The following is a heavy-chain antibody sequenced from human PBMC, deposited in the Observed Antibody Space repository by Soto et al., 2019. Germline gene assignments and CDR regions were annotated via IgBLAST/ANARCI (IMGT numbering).Heavy chain of an antibody. J-gene: IGHJ5*02. CDR1: GYTFTSYG. CDR2: ISAYNGNT. CDR3: ARGPSRGYYTIGP. Sequence: ASVKVSCKASGYTFTSYGISWVRRAPGQGLEWMGWISAYNGNTNYAQELQSRVTMTTDTSTSTAYMELRSLRSDDTAVYYCARGPSRGYYTIGPWGQGTLVTVSS. V-gene: IGHV1-18*01. D-gene: IGHD3-22*01.